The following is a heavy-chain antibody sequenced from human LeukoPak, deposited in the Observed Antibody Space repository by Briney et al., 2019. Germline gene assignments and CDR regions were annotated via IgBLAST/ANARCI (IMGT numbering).Heavy chain of an antibody. Sequence: GGSLRLSCAASGFTFSSYGMHWVRQAPGKGLEWVAVIWYDGCNKYYADSVKGRFTISRDNTKNTLCLQITSLRAEDTAVYYCARPGVAGTTGESFLNWGQGTLVTVSS. D-gene: IGHD6-19*01. CDR2: IWYDGCNK. CDR3: ARPGVAGTTGESFLN. V-gene: IGHV3-33*01. J-gene: IGHJ1*01. CDR1: GFTFSSYG.